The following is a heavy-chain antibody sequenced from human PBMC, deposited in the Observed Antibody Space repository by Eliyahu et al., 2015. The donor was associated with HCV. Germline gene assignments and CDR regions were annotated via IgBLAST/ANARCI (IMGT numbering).Heavy chain of an antibody. J-gene: IGHJ6*02. Sequence: EVQLVESGGGLIQPGGSLRLSCAASGFTVSSNYMSWVRQAPGKGLEWVSVIYSGGSTYYADSVKGRFTISRDNSKNTLYLQMNSLRAEDTAVYYCAREGLIAARYYYYYGMDVWGQGTTVTVSS. D-gene: IGHD6-6*01. CDR3: AREGLIAARYYYYYGMDV. V-gene: IGHV3-53*01. CDR1: GFTVSSNY. CDR2: IYSGGST.